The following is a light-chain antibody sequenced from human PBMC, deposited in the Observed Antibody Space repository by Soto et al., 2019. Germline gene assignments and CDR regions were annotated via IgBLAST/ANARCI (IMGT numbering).Light chain of an antibody. CDR3: HQYGTTPWT. Sequence: EIVLAQSPGTLSLSPGERATLSCRASQSVSSSYLAWYQQKPDQAPRLLIYDASSRATGIPDRFSSSGSGTEFTLTISRLEPEDSAVYYCHQYGTTPWTFGQGTKVEI. CDR2: DAS. CDR1: QSVSSSY. V-gene: IGKV3-20*01. J-gene: IGKJ1*01.